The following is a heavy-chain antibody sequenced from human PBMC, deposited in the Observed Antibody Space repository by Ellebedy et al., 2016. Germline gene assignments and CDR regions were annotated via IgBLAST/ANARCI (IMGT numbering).Heavy chain of an antibody. D-gene: IGHD3-3*01. CDR3: ARGQRGYDFWSGYPPLYYYMDV. V-gene: IGHV4-4*07. CDR2: IHGSGST. Sequence: SETLSLXXTVSGASISGFYWSWIRQPAGKGLEWIGRIHGSGSTNYNPSLKSRVTISVDTSKNQFSLKLSSVTAADTAVYYCARGQRGYDFWSGYPPLYYYMDVWGKGTTVTVSS. J-gene: IGHJ6*03. CDR1: GASISGFY.